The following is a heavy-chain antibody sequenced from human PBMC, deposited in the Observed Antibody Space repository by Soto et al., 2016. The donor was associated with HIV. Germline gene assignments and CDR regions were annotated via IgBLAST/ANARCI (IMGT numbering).Heavy chain of an antibody. Sequence: EAQLVESGGGVIEPGGSLRLSCEASGFIFDEYAMHWVRQVPGKGLEWVSLVSGDGNTRYYTDSLKGRFTISRDNSKNSLYLQMNSLRIEDTALYFCAKGSRYFDWPNAPNAFDVWGQGTMVTVSS. CDR3: AKGSRYFDWPNAPNAFDV. D-gene: IGHD3-9*01. CDR1: GFIFDEYA. CDR2: VSGDGNTR. J-gene: IGHJ3*01. V-gene: IGHV3-43*02.